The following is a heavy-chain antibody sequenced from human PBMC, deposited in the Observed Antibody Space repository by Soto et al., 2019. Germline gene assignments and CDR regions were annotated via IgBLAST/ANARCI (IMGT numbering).Heavy chain of an antibody. CDR2: VSPYDGDT. J-gene: IGHJ5*02. CDR3: ARDHGGSYQADSFDP. CDR1: GYTFTTYG. D-gene: IGHD1-26*01. V-gene: IGHV1-18*01. Sequence: QVQLEQSGVEVKKPGASVKVSCKASGYTFTTYGISWVRQAPGQGLEWVGWVSPYDGDTNYADTLQGSVTMTTDTSTTTAYMELRSLRSDDTAMYYCARDHGGSYQADSFDPWGQGTLVIVSS.